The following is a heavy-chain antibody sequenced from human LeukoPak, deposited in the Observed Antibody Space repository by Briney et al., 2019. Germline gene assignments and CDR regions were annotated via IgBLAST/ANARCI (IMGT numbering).Heavy chain of an antibody. D-gene: IGHD1-1*01. CDR2: IYYSGST. CDR3: ARGGYGYYFDY. J-gene: IGHJ4*02. Sequence: SETLSLTCTVSGGSISSYYWSWIRQPPGKGLEWIGYIYYSGSTNYNPSLKSRVTISVDTSKNQFSLKLSSVTAADTGVYYCARGGYGYYFDYWGQGTLVTVSS. V-gene: IGHV4-59*01. CDR1: GGSISSYY.